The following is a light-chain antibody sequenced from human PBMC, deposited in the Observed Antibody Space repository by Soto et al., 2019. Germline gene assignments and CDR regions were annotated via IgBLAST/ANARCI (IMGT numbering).Light chain of an antibody. V-gene: IGKV3-20*01. Sequence: DIVLTQSPGTLSLSPGERATLSCRASQSVRSSYLAWYQQEPGQAPRLLIYGASSRPTGIPDRFSGSGSGTDFTLTISRLEPEDFAVYYCQQYGSSPETFGQGTKVEVK. CDR3: QQYGSSPET. CDR1: QSVRSSY. J-gene: IGKJ1*01. CDR2: GAS.